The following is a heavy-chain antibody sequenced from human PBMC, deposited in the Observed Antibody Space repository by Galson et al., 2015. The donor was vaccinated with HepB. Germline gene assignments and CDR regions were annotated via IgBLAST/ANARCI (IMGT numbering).Heavy chain of an antibody. D-gene: IGHD1-26*01. CDR1: GGTFSSYT. CDR2: IIPILGIA. Sequence: SVKVSCKASGGTFSSYTISWVRQAPGQGLEWMGRIIPILGIANYAQKFQGRVTITADKSTSTAYMELSSLRSEDTAVYYCASPRSKTLYYFDYWGQGTLVTVSS. CDR3: ASPRSKTLYYFDY. V-gene: IGHV1-69*02. J-gene: IGHJ4*02.